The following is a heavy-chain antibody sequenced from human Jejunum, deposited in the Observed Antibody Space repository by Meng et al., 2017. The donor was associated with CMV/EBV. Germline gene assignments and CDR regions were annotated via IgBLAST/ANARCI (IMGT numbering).Heavy chain of an antibody. CDR3: ARDRWTYYGSGSFPDY. Sequence: YIFTKYTMNWVRQAPGQGLEWMGWINTNTGNPRYAQGFTGRFVFSLDTSVDTAYLQISNLTAEDTAVYFCARDRWTYYGSGSFPDYWGQGTLVTVSS. CDR1: YIFTKYT. V-gene: IGHV7-4-1*02. J-gene: IGHJ4*02. D-gene: IGHD3-10*01. CDR2: INTNTGNP.